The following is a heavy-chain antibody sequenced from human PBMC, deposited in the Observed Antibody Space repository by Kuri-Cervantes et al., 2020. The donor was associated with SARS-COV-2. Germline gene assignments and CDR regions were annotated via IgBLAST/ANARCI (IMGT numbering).Heavy chain of an antibody. Sequence: SETLSLTCAVYGGSFSGYYWSWIRQPPGKGLEWIGEINHSGSTNYNPSLKSRVTISVDTSKNQFSLKLSSVTAADTAVYYCARLPTGGYSYGYGVAFDIWGQGTIVTVSS. V-gene: IGHV4-34*01. CDR2: INHSGST. D-gene: IGHD5-18*01. J-gene: IGHJ3*02. CDR1: GGSFSGYY. CDR3: ARLPTGGYSYGYGVAFDI.